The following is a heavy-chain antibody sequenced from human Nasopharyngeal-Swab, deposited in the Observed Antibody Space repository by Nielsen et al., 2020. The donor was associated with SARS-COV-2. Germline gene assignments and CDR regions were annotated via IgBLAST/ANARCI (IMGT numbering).Heavy chain of an antibody. CDR3: ARGYYYDSSGPHRFDP. D-gene: IGHD3-22*01. CDR1: GYTFTGYY. Sequence: ASVKVSCKASGYTFTGYYMHWVRQAPGQGLEWMGWIIPNSGGTNYAQKFQGRVTMTRDTSISTAYMELSRLRSDDTAVYYCARGYYYDSSGPHRFDPWGQGTLVTVSS. V-gene: IGHV1-2*02. J-gene: IGHJ5*02. CDR2: IIPNSGGT.